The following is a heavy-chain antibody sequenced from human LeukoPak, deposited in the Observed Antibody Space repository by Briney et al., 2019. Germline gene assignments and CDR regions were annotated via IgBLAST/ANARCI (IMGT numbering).Heavy chain of an antibody. V-gene: IGHV4-34*01. CDR2: INHSGST. CDR3: ARGVPSDY. D-gene: IGHD6-6*01. CDR1: GGSLSGYY. J-gene: IGHJ4*01. Sequence: SETLSLTCAVYGGSLSGYYWSWIRQPPGKGLEWIGEINHSGSTNYNPSLKSRVTISVDTSKNQFSLKLSSVTAADTAVYYCARGVPSDYWGHGTLVTVSS.